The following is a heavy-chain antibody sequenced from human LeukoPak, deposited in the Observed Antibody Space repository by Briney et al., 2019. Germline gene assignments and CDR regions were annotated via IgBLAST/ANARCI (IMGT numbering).Heavy chain of an antibody. D-gene: IGHD3-10*01. J-gene: IGHJ4*02. CDR1: GFTFSSYA. CDR2: ISGSGGTT. Sequence: GGSLRLSCAASGFTFSSYAMSWVRQAPGKGLEWVSAISGSGGTTNYADSVKGRFTVSRDNSKNTLYLQMSSLRAEDTAVYYCAKVAHYYGSGSYYEYYFDYWGQGTLVTVSS. CDR3: AKVAHYYGSGSYYEYYFDY. V-gene: IGHV3-23*01.